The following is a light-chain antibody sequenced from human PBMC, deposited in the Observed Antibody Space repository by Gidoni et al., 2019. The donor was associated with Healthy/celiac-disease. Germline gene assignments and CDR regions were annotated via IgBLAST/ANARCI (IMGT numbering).Light chain of an antibody. J-gene: IGKJ4*01. CDR3: QQRSNWPPRT. CDR2: DAS. V-gene: IGKV3-11*01. Sequence: EIVLTQSPATLSLSPGERATLSCRASQSVSSYLAWYQQKPGQAPRPLIYDASNRATGIPARFSGSGSGTDFTLTISSLEPEDFAVYYCQQRSNWPPRTFGGGTKVEIK. CDR1: QSVSSY.